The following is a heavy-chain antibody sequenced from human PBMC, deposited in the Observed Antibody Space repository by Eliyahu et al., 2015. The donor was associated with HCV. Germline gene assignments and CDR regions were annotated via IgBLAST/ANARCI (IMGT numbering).Heavy chain of an antibody. J-gene: IGHJ4*02. Sequence: EVQLLESGGGLVQPGGSLRLSCAASGFXFXSYAXXWVRQAPGKGLGWVSAISGSGGSTYYADSVKGRFTISRDNSKNTLYLQMNSLRAEDTAVYYCAKMYYDFWSGSLTKNYFDYWGQGTLVTVSS. CDR1: GFXFXSYA. V-gene: IGHV3-23*01. D-gene: IGHD3-3*01. CDR2: ISGSGGST. CDR3: AKMYYDFWSGSLTKNYFDY.